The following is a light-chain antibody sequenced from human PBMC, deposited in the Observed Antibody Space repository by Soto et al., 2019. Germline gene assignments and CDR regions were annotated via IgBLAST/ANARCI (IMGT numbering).Light chain of an antibody. CDR3: QQRFKWPPIT. J-gene: IGKJ5*01. Sequence: EIVLTQSPATLSLSPGDRATLSCRASQSVSYFLAWYQQRPGQAPRLLIYDASTRATGISARLSGSGSGTDFTLTISSLEPEDFAVYYCQQRFKWPPITFGQGTRLEIK. CDR2: DAS. CDR1: QSVSYF. V-gene: IGKV3-11*01.